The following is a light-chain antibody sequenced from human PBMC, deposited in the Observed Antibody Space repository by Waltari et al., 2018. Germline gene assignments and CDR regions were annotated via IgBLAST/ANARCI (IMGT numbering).Light chain of an antibody. Sequence: DIVMTQSPDSLVVSLGERATINCKSLQNILYTSNNKHYLAWYQQKPGQPPKLLIFWASTRESGVPDRFSGSGSGTDFTLTISGLQAEDVAVYYCQQYFTTPLTFGGGTKVEI. CDR2: WAS. CDR3: QQYFTTPLT. CDR1: QNILYTSNNKHY. J-gene: IGKJ4*01. V-gene: IGKV4-1*01.